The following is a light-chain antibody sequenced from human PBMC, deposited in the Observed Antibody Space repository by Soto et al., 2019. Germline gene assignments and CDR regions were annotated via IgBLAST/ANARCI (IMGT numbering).Light chain of an antibody. J-gene: IGKJ1*01. CDR2: DAS. Sequence: DIQMTQSPSTLSASLGDRVTITCRASQSISTWLAWYQQKPGKAPKVLIYDASNLEYGVPSRFSGSGFGTEFILTISSLQPDDFATYWCQHYGGMWTFGQGTKVDIK. CDR1: QSISTW. V-gene: IGKV1-5*01. CDR3: QHYGGMWT.